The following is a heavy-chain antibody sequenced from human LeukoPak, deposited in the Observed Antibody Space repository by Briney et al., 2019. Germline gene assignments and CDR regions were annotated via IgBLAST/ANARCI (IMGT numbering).Heavy chain of an antibody. CDR1: GFTFSNFW. D-gene: IGHD5-24*01. J-gene: IGHJ4*02. V-gene: IGHV3-7*04. CDR3: ARSAVEMGTIFSY. Sequence: GGSLRLSCAASGFTFSNFWMTWVRQAPGKGLEWVANIKQDGSQKFYLDSVKGRFTISRDNAKNSLFLQMNSMRAEDTAVYYCARSAVEMGTIFSYWGQGTLVTVSS. CDR2: IKQDGSQK.